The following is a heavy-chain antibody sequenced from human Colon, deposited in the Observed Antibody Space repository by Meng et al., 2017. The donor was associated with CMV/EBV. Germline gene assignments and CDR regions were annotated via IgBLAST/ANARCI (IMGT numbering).Heavy chain of an antibody. CDR3: ARDNDGSSHYSQFDY. CDR2: LWYDGSRK. Sequence: SGFPLNGYGIHWVRQFPGKGLEWVAVLWYDGSRKYFADSVQGRFSISRDDFKNTVYLQMNSLRAEDTAVYYCARDNDGSSHYSQFDYWGQGTLVTVSS. CDR1: GFPLNGYG. V-gene: IGHV3-33*01. J-gene: IGHJ4*02. D-gene: IGHD3-22*01.